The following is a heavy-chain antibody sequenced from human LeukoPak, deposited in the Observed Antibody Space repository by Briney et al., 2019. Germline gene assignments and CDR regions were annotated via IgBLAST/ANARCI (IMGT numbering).Heavy chain of an antibody. CDR2: IYHSGST. Sequence: SETLSLTCAVSGGSISSSYWWSWVRQPPGKGLEWIGEIYHSGSTNYNQSLKSRVAMSVDKSKSQFSLMLSSVTAADTAVYYCVRWATGIDYWGQGILVTVSS. V-gene: IGHV4-4*02. CDR1: GGSISSSYW. CDR3: VRWATGIDY. J-gene: IGHJ4*02.